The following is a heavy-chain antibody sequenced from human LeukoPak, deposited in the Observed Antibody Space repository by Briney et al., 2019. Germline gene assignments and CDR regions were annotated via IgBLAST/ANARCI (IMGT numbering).Heavy chain of an antibody. Sequence: APVKVSCKASGYTFTGYYLHWVRQAPGQGLEWMGWIDPNSGGTDYAQKFQGRVTMTRDTSISTAYMELSRLRSDDTAVYYCASTLGGGGEFFPNWGQGTLVTVSS. D-gene: IGHD3-16*01. CDR3: ASTLGGGGEFFPN. CDR2: IDPNSGGT. V-gene: IGHV1-2*02. J-gene: IGHJ4*02. CDR1: GYTFTGYY.